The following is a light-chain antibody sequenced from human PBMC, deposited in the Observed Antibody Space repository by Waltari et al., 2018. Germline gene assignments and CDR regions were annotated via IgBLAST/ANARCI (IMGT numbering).Light chain of an antibody. V-gene: IGLV3-19*01. Sequence: SSELTQDPAVSVALGQTVRITCQGDSLRSYYASWYQQKPGQAPVFVIYGKNNRPSGIPDRVSGSSSGNTASLTITGAQAENEADYYCNSRDSSGNLVVFGGGTKLTVL. CDR3: NSRDSSGNLVV. J-gene: IGLJ2*01. CDR2: GKN. CDR1: SLRSYY.